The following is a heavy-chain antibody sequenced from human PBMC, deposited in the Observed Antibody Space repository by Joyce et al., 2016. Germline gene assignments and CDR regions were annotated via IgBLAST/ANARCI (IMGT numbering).Heavy chain of an antibody. Sequence: GKKPGESLKISCKDSGYSFTSYWIGWVRQMPGKGLEWMGIIYPGDSDTRYSPFFQGQVTISADKSISTAYLQWNSLKASDTAMYYCARSTLPGYCSSTSCYIRYYFDYWGQGTLVTVSS. V-gene: IGHV5-51*01. D-gene: IGHD2-2*02. J-gene: IGHJ4*02. CDR1: GYSFTSYW. CDR2: IYPGDSDT. CDR3: ARSTLPGYCSSTSCYIRYYFDY.